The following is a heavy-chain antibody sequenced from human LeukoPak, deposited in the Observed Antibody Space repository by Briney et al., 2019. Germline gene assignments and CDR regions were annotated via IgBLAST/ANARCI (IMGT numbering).Heavy chain of an antibody. CDR1: GFSLNNNNW. V-gene: IGHV4-4*02. D-gene: IGHD3-10*01. Sequence: SGTLSLTCAVSGFSLNNNNWWSWVRQPPGKGLEWIGEIYHSGSTNYNPSLQSRVTISIDTSKNQFSLKLSSVTAADTAVYYCARVLGYGSGDNWFDPWGQGTLVTVSS. CDR3: ARVLGYGSGDNWFDP. J-gene: IGHJ5*02. CDR2: IYHSGST.